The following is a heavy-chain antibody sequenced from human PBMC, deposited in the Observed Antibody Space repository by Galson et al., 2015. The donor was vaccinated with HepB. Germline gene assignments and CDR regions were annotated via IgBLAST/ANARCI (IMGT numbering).Heavy chain of an antibody. Sequence: SLRLSCAASGFTFSSYGMHWVRQAPGKGLEWVAVISYDGSNKYYADSVKGRFTISRDNSKNTLYLQMNSLRAEDTAVYYCARVVGAGEFDYWGQGALVTVSS. CDR2: ISYDGSNK. CDR1: GFTFSSYG. J-gene: IGHJ4*02. D-gene: IGHD1-26*01. CDR3: ARVVGAGEFDY. V-gene: IGHV3-30*03.